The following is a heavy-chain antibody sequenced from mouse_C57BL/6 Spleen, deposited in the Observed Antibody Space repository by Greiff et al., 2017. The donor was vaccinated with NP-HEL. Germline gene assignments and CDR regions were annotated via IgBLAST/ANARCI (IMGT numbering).Heavy chain of an antibody. D-gene: IGHD1-1*01. CDR2: ISDGGSYT. Sequence: EVQGVESGGGLVKPGGSLKLSCAASGFTFSSYAMSWVRQTPEKRLEWVATISDGGSYTYYPDHVKGRFTISRDNAKNNLYLQMSHLKSEDTAMYYCAREGGSSCRDDWGQGTTLTVSS. V-gene: IGHV5-4*01. J-gene: IGHJ2*01. CDR1: GFTFSSYA. CDR3: AREGGSSCRDD.